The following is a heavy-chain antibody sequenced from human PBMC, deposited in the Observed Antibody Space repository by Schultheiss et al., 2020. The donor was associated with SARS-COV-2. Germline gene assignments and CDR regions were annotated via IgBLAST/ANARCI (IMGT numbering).Heavy chain of an antibody. CDR2: ISGSGGST. J-gene: IGHJ4*02. V-gene: IGHV3-23*01. D-gene: IGHD2-2*01. CDR3: AKDLAQYCSSTSCYSY. CDR1: GFTFSSYA. Sequence: GGSLRLSCAASGFTFSSYAMSWVRQAPGKGLEWVSAISGSGGSTYYADSVKGRFTISRDNSKNTLYLQMNSLRAEDTAVYYCAKDLAQYCSSTSCYSYWGQGTLVTVS.